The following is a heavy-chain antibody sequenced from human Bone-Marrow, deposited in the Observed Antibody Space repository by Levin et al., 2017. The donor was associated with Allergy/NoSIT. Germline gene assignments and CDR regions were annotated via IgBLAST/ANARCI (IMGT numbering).Heavy chain of an antibody. Sequence: GGSLRLSCTISGYTFTDYYIHWVRQTPGQGLEWIGWIDPTRGDTKFAEKFHARVVLTRNSSISTAYMELGRLRSDDTALYYCARGGTSSNDYWGQGTLVTVSS. CDR1: GYTFTDYY. J-gene: IGHJ4*02. CDR2: IDPTRGDT. V-gene: IGHV1-2*02. CDR3: ARGGTSSNDY. D-gene: IGHD6-13*01.